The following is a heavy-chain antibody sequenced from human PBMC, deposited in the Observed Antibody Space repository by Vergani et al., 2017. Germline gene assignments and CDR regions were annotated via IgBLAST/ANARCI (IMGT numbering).Heavy chain of an antibody. D-gene: IGHD6-13*01. Sequence: EVQLVESGGGLVKPGGSLRLSCAASGFTFSSCSMNWVRQAPGKGLEWVSGINWNSDSIAYADSVKGRFTISRDNAKNSLYLQMNSLRAEDTALYYCVKDIAASGNYWYFDLWGRGTLVTVSS. J-gene: IGHJ2*01. V-gene: IGHV3-9*01. CDR1: GFTFSSCS. CDR2: INWNSDSI. CDR3: VKDIAASGNYWYFDL.